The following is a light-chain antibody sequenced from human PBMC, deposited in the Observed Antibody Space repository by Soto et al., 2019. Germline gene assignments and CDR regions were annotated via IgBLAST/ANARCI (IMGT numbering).Light chain of an antibody. Sequence: EIVLTQSPGTLSLSPGERATLSCRASQSVSNNYLAWYQQKPGQAPRLLIYGASNRATGIPDRFSGSGSGTDFTLTISRLEPEDFAVYYCQMYNNWVGTFGGGTKVDIK. V-gene: IGKV3-20*01. CDR1: QSVSNNY. J-gene: IGKJ4*01. CDR3: QMYNNWVGT. CDR2: GAS.